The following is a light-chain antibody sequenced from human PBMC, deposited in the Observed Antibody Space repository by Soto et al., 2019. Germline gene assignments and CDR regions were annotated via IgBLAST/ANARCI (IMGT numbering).Light chain of an antibody. CDR2: TAS. J-gene: IGKJ5*01. V-gene: IGKV1-13*02. Sequence: AIQLTQSPSSLSASVGDRVTITCRASQGISRALAWYQQKPGKAPKVLIYTASNLERGVPSRFSGSGSGTDFTLTISSLQPEDFATYYCQQFNGYPITFGQGKRLEIK. CDR3: QQFNGYPIT. CDR1: QGISRA.